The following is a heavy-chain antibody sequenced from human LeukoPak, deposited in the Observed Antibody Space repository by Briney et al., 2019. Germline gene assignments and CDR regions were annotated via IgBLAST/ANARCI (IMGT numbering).Heavy chain of an antibody. Sequence: GGSLRLSCAASGFTFSSYAMSWVRQAPGKGLEWVSAISNSGGSTYYADSVKGRFTISRDNAKNSLYLQMNSLRAEDTAVYYCAKVFGLYSIAAAGTWGQGTLVTVSS. CDR1: GFTFSSYA. CDR3: AKVFGLYSIAAAGT. D-gene: IGHD6-13*01. CDR2: ISNSGGST. V-gene: IGHV3-23*01. J-gene: IGHJ4*02.